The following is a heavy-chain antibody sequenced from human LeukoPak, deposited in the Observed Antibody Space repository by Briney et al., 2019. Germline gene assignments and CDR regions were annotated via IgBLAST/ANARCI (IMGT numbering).Heavy chain of an antibody. V-gene: IGHV4-30-2*01. CDR3: ARDRRQQLVQSHYYYYYMDV. J-gene: IGHJ6*03. CDR2: IYHSGST. Sequence: PSETLSLTCTVSGGSISSGGYYWSWIRQPPGKGLEWIGYIYHSGSTYYNPSLKSRVTISVDRSKNQFSLKLSSVTAADTAVYYCARDRRQQLVQSHYYYYYMDVWGKGTTVTVSS. CDR1: GGSISSGGYY. D-gene: IGHD6-13*01.